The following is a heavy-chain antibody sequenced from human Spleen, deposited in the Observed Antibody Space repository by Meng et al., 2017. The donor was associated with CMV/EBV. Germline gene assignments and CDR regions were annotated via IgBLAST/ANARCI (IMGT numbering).Heavy chain of an antibody. J-gene: IGHJ6*02. CDR1: GYNFTGYY. Sequence: ASVKVSCKASGYNFTGYYMHWVRQAPGQGLDWMGWISPNNGATNYAQKFQGRLIMTRDTSISTAYMVLSSLRSDDTAVYYCVRDRDAGMASYYYYGMDVWGQGTTVTVSS. D-gene: IGHD5-18*01. CDR2: ISPNNGAT. CDR3: VRDRDAGMASYYYYGMDV. V-gene: IGHV1-2*02.